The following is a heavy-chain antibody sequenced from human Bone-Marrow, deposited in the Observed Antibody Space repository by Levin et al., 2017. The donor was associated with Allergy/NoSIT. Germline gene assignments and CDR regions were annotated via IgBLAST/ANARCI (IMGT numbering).Heavy chain of an antibody. CDR3: AKDRNNYIDV. Sequence: ASVKVSCRASGYHFSAFYIHWVRQAPGQGLEWMGWINPMSGATKFVETLQDRVTMTTDTSINTAYMELGKLRSDDSAVYFCAKDRNNYIDVWGTGTTVIVSS. V-gene: IGHV1-2*02. CDR1: GYHFSAFY. CDR2: INPMSGAT. J-gene: IGHJ6*03.